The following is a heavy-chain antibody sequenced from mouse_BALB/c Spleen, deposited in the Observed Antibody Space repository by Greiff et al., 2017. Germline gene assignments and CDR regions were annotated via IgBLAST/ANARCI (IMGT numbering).Heavy chain of an antibody. J-gene: IGHJ4*01. Sequence: QVTLKVSGPGILQPSQTLSLTCSFSGFSLSTSGMGVSWIRQPSGKGLEWLAHIYWDDDKRYNPSLKSRLTISKDTSSNQVFLKITSVDTADTATYYCARSYGNYVNYAMDYWGQGTSVTVSS. CDR1: GFSLSTSGMG. CDR2: IYWDDDK. V-gene: IGHV8-12*01. CDR3: ARSYGNYVNYAMDY. D-gene: IGHD2-1*01.